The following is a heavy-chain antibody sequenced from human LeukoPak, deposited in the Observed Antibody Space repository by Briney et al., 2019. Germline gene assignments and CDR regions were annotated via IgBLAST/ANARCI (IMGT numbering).Heavy chain of an antibody. CDR1: GFTFSSYS. Sequence: GGSRRLSCAASGFTFSSYSMNWVRQAPGKGLEWVSSISSSSSYIYYADSVKGRFTISRDNAKNSLYLQMNSLRAEDTAVYYCARDPGSSGQDDAFDIWGQGTMVTVSS. V-gene: IGHV3-21*01. CDR2: ISSSSSYI. CDR3: ARDPGSSGQDDAFDI. J-gene: IGHJ3*02. D-gene: IGHD6-19*01.